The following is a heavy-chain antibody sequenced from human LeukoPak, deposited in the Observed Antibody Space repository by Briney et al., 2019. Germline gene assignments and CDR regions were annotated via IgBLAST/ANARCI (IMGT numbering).Heavy chain of an antibody. CDR1: EFTFSTYW. Sequence: PGGSLTLSCAASEFTFSTYWMSWVRQPPGKGLEWVAKIKQVGSETFNVDSVKGRFTISRDNAKNSLYLQMNSLRAEDTAVYYCARDVPNLQYYYDSGYYHPDVFDIWGQGTVVTVSS. V-gene: IGHV3-7*01. CDR3: ARDVPNLQYYYDSGYYHPDVFDI. CDR2: IKQVGSET. D-gene: IGHD3-22*01. J-gene: IGHJ3*02.